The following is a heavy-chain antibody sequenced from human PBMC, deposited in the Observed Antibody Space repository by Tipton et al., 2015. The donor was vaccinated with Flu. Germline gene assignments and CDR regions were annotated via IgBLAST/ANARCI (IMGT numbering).Heavy chain of an antibody. CDR2: IYYNGNT. V-gene: IGHV4-59*01. CDR3: ARYGSYFEY. J-gene: IGHJ4*02. D-gene: IGHD1-26*01. Sequence: TLSLTCIVSGGSISSYYWSWIRQPPGKGLEWIGYIYYNGNTNYNPSPKSRVTISVDTSKNQFSLKVSSVTAADTAVYYCARYGSYFEYWGQGTLVTVSS. CDR1: GGSISSYY.